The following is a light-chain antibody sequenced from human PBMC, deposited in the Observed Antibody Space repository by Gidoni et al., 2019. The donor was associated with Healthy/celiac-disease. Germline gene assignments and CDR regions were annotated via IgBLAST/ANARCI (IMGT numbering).Light chain of an antibody. CDR1: QSISSY. V-gene: IGKV1-39*01. Sequence: DIQMTQSPSSLSASVGDRVTITCRASQSISSYLNWYQQKPGKAPKLLIYDASSLQSGVPSRFSGSGSGTDFTLTISSMQHEDFATYYCQQSYSTLSSTFGQGTKLEIK. J-gene: IGKJ2*01. CDR2: DAS. CDR3: QQSYSTLSST.